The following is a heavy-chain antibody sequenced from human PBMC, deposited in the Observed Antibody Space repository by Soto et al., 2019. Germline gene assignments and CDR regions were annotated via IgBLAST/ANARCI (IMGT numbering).Heavy chain of an antibody. Sequence: EVQLVESGGVLVQPGRSLRLSCAGSGFTFDAHAMHWVRQAPGKGLEWVSTISWNSDNIHYADSVKGRFTISRDNAKNSLYLQLNSLRAEDTALYYCARCGTTSSLAQSRSWGQGTLVTVSS. V-gene: IGHV3-9*01. CDR1: GFTFDAHA. D-gene: IGHD1-1*01. CDR2: ISWNSDNI. J-gene: IGHJ4*02. CDR3: ARCGTTSSLAQSRS.